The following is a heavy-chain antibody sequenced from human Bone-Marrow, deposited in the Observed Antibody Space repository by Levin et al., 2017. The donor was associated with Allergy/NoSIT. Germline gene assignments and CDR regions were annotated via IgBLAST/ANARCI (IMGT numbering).Heavy chain of an antibody. Sequence: PMASVKVSCKASGYTFTSYDINWVRQATGQGLEWMGWMNPNSGNTGYAQKFQGRVTMTRNTSISTAYMELSSLRSEDTAVYYCARGAYCSSKEAKFDPWGQGTLVTVSS. J-gene: IGHJ5*02. D-gene: IGHD2-2*01. CDR2: MNPNSGNT. CDR1: GYTFTSYD. CDR3: ARGAYCSSKEAKFDP. V-gene: IGHV1-8*01.